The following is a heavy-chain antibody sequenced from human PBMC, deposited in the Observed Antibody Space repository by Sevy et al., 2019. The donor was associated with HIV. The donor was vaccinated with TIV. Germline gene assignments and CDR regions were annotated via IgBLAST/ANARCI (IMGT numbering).Heavy chain of an antibody. CDR2: IYYGGST. CDR3: ARDITGTKNWFDP. CDR1: GGSISSGAYS. Sequence: SETLSLTCTVSGGSISSGAYSWYWIRQPPGKGLEWLGNIYYGGSTYYHPSLNSRVTMSIDSSKNQFFLKLSSVTAADTAVYYCARDITGTKNWFDPWGQGTLVTVSS. J-gene: IGHJ5*02. V-gene: IGHV4-30-2*01. D-gene: IGHD1-20*01.